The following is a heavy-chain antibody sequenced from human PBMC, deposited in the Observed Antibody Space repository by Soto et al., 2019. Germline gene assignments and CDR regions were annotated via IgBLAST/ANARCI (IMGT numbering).Heavy chain of an antibody. D-gene: IGHD6-19*01. Sequence: QVQLQESGPGLVKPSETLSLTCTVSGGSVSSGSYYWSWIRQPPGKGLEWIGYIYYSGSTNYTPSLKSRVTITVDTSTNQFSLKLSSVTAADTAVYYCARSIAVAVFDYWGQGTLVTVSS. V-gene: IGHV4-61*01. CDR3: ARSIAVAVFDY. J-gene: IGHJ4*02. CDR2: IYYSGST. CDR1: GGSVSSGSYY.